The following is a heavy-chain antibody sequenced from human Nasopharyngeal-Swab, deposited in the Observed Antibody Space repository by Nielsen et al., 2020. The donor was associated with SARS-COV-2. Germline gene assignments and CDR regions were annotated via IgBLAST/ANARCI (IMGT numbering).Heavy chain of an antibody. D-gene: IGHD2-15*01. CDR2: ISGSGGST. Sequence: GGSLRLSCAASGFTFSNAWMSWVRQAPGKGLEWVSAISGSGGSTYYADSVKGRFTISRDNSKNTLYLQMNSLRAEDTAVYYCAKDRGSGGAFDIWGQGTTVTVSS. V-gene: IGHV3-23*01. CDR3: AKDRGSGGAFDI. J-gene: IGHJ3*02. CDR1: GFTFSNAW.